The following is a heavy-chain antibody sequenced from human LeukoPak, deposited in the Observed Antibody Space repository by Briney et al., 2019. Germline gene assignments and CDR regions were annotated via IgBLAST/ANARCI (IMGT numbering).Heavy chain of an antibody. Sequence: GGSLRLSCAASGFTFSSYWMSWVRQAPGKGLEWVANIKEDGSEKNYVDSVKGRFTIFRDNAKNSLYLQMNSLRAEDTALYYCARDSADNLDWGQGTLVTVSS. D-gene: IGHD3-9*01. V-gene: IGHV3-7*01. CDR2: IKEDGSEK. CDR3: ARDSADNLD. CDR1: GFTFSSYW. J-gene: IGHJ4*02.